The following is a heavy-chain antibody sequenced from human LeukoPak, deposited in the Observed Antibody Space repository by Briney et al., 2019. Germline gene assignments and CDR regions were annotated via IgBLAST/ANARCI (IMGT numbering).Heavy chain of an antibody. CDR3: ARGLNVAVPAAIRSPTGYMDV. V-gene: IGHV4-34*01. D-gene: IGHD2-2*02. CDR1: GGSFSGYY. J-gene: IGHJ6*03. CDR2: INHRGST. Sequence: SETLSLTCAVYGGSFSGYYWSWIRQPPGKGLEWIGEINHRGSTNYNPSLKSRVTIPVDTSKNQFSLKLSSVTAADTAVYYCARGLNVAVPAAIRSPTGYMDVWGKGTTVTVSS.